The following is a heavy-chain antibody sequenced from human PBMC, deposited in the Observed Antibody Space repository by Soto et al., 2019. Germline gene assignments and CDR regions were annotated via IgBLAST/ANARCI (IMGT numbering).Heavy chain of an antibody. CDR2: ISGSGGST. D-gene: IGHD2-2*01. V-gene: IGHV3-23*01. Sequence: GGSLRLSCAASGFTFSSYAMSWVRQAPGKGLEWVSAISGSGGSTYYADSVKGRFTISRDNSKNTLYLQMNSLRAEDTAVYYGAKEEALGYCSSTSCSAGYWGQGTLVTVSS. CDR3: AKEEALGYCSSTSCSAGY. J-gene: IGHJ4*02. CDR1: GFTFSSYA.